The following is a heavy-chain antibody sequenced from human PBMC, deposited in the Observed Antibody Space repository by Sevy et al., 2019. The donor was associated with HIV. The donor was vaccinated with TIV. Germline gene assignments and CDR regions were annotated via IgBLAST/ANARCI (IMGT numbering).Heavy chain of an antibody. CDR3: ARVYYGSGSYNYYYMDV. CDR1: GGSISSSSYY. CDR2: IYYSGSA. V-gene: IGHV4-39*01. D-gene: IGHD3-10*01. Sequence: SETLSLTCTVSGGSISSSSYYWGWIRQPPGKGLEWIWSIYYSGSAYYNPSLKSRVTISVDTSKYQFSLKLSSVTAADTAVYYCARVYYGSGSYNYYYMDVWGKGTTVTVSS. J-gene: IGHJ6*03.